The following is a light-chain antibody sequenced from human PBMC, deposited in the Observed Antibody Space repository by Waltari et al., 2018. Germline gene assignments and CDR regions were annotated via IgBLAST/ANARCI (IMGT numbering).Light chain of an antibody. CDR2: GAS. V-gene: IGKV3-15*01. CDR1: QSVSGD. CDR3: PQYNNWPPT. J-gene: IGKJ4*01. Sequence: EVVMTQSPVTLSVSPGERATLSCTASQSVSGDLAWYQQKPGQAPRLLIYGASSRATGIPCRFGGSGAGTEFTLTISRLQSEDLAIDYCPQYNNWPPTFGGGTKVEIK.